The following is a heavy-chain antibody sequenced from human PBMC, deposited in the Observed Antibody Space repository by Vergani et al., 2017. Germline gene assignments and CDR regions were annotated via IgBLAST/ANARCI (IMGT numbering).Heavy chain of an antibody. CDR1: GFTFSSYA. CDR2: ISGSGGST. V-gene: IGHV3-23*01. D-gene: IGHD7-27*01. CDR3: AKQVQTGEEEAEVWQPPLY. J-gene: IGHJ4*02. Sequence: EVQLLESGGGLVQPGGSLRLSCAASGFTFSSYAMSWVRQAPGKGLEWVSAISGSGGSTYYADSVKGRFTISRDNSKNTLYLQMNSLRAEDTAVYYCAKQVQTGEEEAEVWQPPLYWGQGTLVTVSS.